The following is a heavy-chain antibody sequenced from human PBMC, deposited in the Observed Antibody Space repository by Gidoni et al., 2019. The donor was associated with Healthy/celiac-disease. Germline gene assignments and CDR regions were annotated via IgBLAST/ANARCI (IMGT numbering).Heavy chain of an antibody. CDR1: GYSISSGYY. Sequence: QVQLQESGPGLVKPSETLSLPCTVSGYSISSGYYWGWIRQPPGKGLEWIGSIYHSGSTYYNPSLKSRVTISVDTSKNQFSLKLSSVTAADTAVYYCARDRAKGVVGATTSDAFDIWGQGTMVTVSS. D-gene: IGHD1-26*01. CDR3: ARDRAKGVVGATTSDAFDI. CDR2: IYHSGST. J-gene: IGHJ3*02. V-gene: IGHV4-38-2*02.